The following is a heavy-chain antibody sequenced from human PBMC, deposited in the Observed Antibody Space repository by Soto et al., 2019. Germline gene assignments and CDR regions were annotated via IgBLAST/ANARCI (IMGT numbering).Heavy chain of an antibody. Sequence: SETLSLTCTVSGGSISSYYWSWIRQPPGKGLEWIGYIYYSGSTNYNPSLRSRVTISVDTSKNQFSLKLSSVTAADTAVYYCARNNRIDDFWSGTNYYYYYYMDVWGKGTTVTVSS. D-gene: IGHD3-3*01. V-gene: IGHV4-59*01. J-gene: IGHJ6*03. CDR1: GGSISSYY. CDR3: ARNNRIDDFWSGTNYYYYYYMDV. CDR2: IYYSGST.